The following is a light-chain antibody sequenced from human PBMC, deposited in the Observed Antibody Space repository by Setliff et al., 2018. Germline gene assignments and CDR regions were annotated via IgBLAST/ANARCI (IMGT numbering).Light chain of an antibody. CDR2: EVS. V-gene: IGLV2-14*01. CDR3: GSYARSSAPYV. Sequence: QSALTQPASVSGSPGQSITISCTGTSSDIGGYNYVSWYQQHSGKAPKLMIYEVSNRPSGVSNRFSGSKSGNTASLTISGLQAEDEADYYCGSYARSSAPYVFGTGTKGTVL. CDR1: SSDIGGYNY. J-gene: IGLJ1*01.